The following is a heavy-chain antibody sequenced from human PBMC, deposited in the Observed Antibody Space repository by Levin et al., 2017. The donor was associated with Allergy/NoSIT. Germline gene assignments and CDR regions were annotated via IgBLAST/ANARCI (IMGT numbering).Heavy chain of an antibody. CDR3: ARAEVGSEH. Sequence: LRLSCKVSGGSISSGSYYWSWIRQPAAKGLEWIGRIYSSGSANYNPSLKSRVTISVDTSKHQFSLKLSSVTAADTAVYYCARAEVGSEHWGQGTLVTVSS. CDR1: GGSISSGSYY. CDR2: IYSSGSA. D-gene: IGHD3-10*01. V-gene: IGHV4-61*02. J-gene: IGHJ4*02.